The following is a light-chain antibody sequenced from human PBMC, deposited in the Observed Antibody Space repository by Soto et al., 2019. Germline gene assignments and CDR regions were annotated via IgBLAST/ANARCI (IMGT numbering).Light chain of an antibody. CDR2: DAS. CDR1: QDISNY. V-gene: IGKV1-33*01. Sequence: DIRMTQSPSSLSVSVGDRVTIACQASQDISNYLYWYQQKPGKAPKLLIYDASNLETAVPSRFSGSGSGTDFTFTISSLEPEDIAAYYCQQYDNLPSTFGQGTRLEIK. J-gene: IGKJ5*01. CDR3: QQYDNLPST.